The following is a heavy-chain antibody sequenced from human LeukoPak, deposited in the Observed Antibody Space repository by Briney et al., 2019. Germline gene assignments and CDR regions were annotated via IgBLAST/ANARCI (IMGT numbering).Heavy chain of an antibody. Sequence: SETLSLTCGVSGGSISSDYWSWIRQPPGTGLEWIGYMYYTGSTNYSPSLKSRVTISLATSKTQFSLKLSSVTPADTAVYYCARVSVVYGMDVWGQGTTVTVSS. V-gene: IGHV4-59*01. J-gene: IGHJ6*02. CDR1: GGSISSDY. CDR2: MYYTGST. CDR3: ARVSVVYGMDV.